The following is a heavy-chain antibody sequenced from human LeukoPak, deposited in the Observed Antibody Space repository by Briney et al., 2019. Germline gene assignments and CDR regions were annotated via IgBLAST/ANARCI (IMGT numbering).Heavy chain of an antibody. J-gene: IGHJ4*02. Sequence: QPGGSLRLSCAASGFTFSNYGIHWVRQAPDKGQDWVAFIRYDGSDKYYADSVKGRFTISRDNSKNTLYLQMDSLRAEDTAVYYCAKAVGGGATSFDYWGQGTLVTVSS. CDR1: GFTFSNYG. D-gene: IGHD1-26*01. V-gene: IGHV3-30*02. CDR2: IRYDGSDK. CDR3: AKAVGGGATSFDY.